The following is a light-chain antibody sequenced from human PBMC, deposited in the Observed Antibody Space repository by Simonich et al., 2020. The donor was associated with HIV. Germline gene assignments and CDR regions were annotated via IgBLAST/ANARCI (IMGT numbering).Light chain of an antibody. J-gene: IGKJ2*01. Sequence: DIVMTQSPDSLAVSLGERATIDCKSSQSLLYSSKNKNYLVWYQQKPGQPPKLLIYWASTRQSGVPDRFSGSGSGTDFTLTISSLQAEDVAVYYCQQYYITPYTFGQGTKLEIQ. CDR3: QQYYITPYT. V-gene: IGKV4-1*01. CDR1: QSLLYSSKNKNY. CDR2: WAS.